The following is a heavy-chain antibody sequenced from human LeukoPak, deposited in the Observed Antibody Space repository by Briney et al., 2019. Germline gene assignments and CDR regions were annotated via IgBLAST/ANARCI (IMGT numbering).Heavy chain of an antibody. Sequence: WGSLRLSCAASGFTFSSYAMSWVRQAPGKGLEWGSAISGSGGSTYYADSVKGRFTISRDNCKNTLYLQMNKLRAQNTAVYYYAKGAQGVVPAAIAYCGQGTLVTVSS. CDR2: ISGSGGST. D-gene: IGHD2-2*01. V-gene: IGHV3-23*01. CDR1: GFTFSSYA. CDR3: AKGAQGVVPAAIAY. J-gene: IGHJ4*02.